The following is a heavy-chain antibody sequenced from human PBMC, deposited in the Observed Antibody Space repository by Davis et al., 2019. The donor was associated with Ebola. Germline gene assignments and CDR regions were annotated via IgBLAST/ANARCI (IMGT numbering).Heavy chain of an antibody. D-gene: IGHD5-24*01. CDR3: AKRKGYTADAFDI. V-gene: IGHV3-23*01. CDR1: GFTFSSYA. Sequence: GGSLRLSCAASGFTFSSYAMSWVRQAPGKGLQWISTISGSGANTYYADSVKGRFTISRDNSKNTLYLQMNSLRAEDTAVYYCAKRKGYTADAFDIWGQGTMVTVSS. J-gene: IGHJ3*02. CDR2: ISGSGANT.